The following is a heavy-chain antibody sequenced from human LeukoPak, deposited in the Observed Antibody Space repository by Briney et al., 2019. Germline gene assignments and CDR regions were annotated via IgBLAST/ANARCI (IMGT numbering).Heavy chain of an antibody. CDR1: GYSFNTFM. J-gene: IGHJ4*02. V-gene: IGHV5-51*01. CDR2: VYPTDSET. D-gene: IGHD1-14*01. CDR3: VRHNTGADY. Sequence: GESLKSSCQASGYSFNTFMIAWVRQTPGRGLEWMRLVYPTDSETRYSPFFQGQVTISADKYTNSAYLQWDSLKASDTAIYYCVRHNTGADYWGQGTLVTVSS.